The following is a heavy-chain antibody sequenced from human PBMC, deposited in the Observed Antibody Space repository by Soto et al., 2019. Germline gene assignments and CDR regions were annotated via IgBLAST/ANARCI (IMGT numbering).Heavy chain of an antibody. V-gene: IGHV3-23*01. J-gene: IGHJ6*02. CDR3: MGRLNYYYYYGMDV. CDR2: ISGSGGST. Sequence: EVQLLESGGGLVQPGGSLRLSCAASGFTFSSYAMSWVRQAPGKGLEWVSAISGSGGSTYYADSVKGRFTISRDNPKNTPYLQMNSLRADDTAVYYCMGRLNYYYYYGMDVWGQGTTVTVSS. CDR1: GFTFSSYA.